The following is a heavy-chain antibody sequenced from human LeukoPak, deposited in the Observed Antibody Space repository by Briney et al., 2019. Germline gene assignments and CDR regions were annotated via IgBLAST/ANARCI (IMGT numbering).Heavy chain of an antibody. CDR1: GGSFSGSY. D-gene: IGHD6-19*01. CDR2: IYSSGST. V-gene: IGHV4-4*07. Sequence: PSETLSLTCTVSGGSFSGSYWSWIRQPAGKRPEWIGRIYSSGSTNYNPSLKSRVTMSADTSKSQFSLKLTSVTAADTAIYYCVKIVAVAAGPGWFDPWGQGILVTVSS. CDR3: VKIVAVAAGPGWFDP. J-gene: IGHJ5*02.